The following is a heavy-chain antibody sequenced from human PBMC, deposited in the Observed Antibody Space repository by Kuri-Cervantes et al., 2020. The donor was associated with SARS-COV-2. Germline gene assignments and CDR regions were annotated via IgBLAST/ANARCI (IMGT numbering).Heavy chain of an antibody. V-gene: IGHV4-39*01. J-gene: IGHJ3*02. CDR1: GGSISSSSYY. CDR3: AGEYSSFAMDAFDI. D-gene: IGHD6-6*01. CDR2: IYYSGST. Sequence: GSLRLSCTVSGGSISSSSYYWGWLRQPPGKGLEWVGSIYYSGSTYYNPSLKSRVTISVDTSKNQFSLKLSSVTAADTAVYYCAGEYSSFAMDAFDIWGQGTMVTVSS.